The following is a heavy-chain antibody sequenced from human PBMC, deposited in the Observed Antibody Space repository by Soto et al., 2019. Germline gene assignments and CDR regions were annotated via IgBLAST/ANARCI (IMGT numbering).Heavy chain of an antibody. CDR1: GDTFSRNS. V-gene: IGHV1-69*01. J-gene: IGHJ4*02. D-gene: IGHD6-25*01. Sequence: QVQLVQSGAEVRKPGSSVKVSCKASGDTFSRNSLNWVRQAPGQGLEWMGGIIPIFPTPNYAQKFQGRVTITADETTSTVNMELSSLGSDDTAVYYCARGAACRVEYYFDSWGQGTLVTVSS. CDR3: ARGAACRVEYYFDS. CDR2: IIPIFPTP.